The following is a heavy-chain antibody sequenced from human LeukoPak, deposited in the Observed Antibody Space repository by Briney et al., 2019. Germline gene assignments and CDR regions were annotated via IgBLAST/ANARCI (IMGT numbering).Heavy chain of an antibody. CDR2: ISGSGENT. Sequence: GGSLRLSCAASGFTFSRIAMGWVRQVPGKGLEWVSVISGSGENTYYADSVKGRFTISRDNSKSTVYLQMNSLRAEDTAVYYCGKKAEAYGDSVTQHWGQGTLVTVSS. CDR1: GFTFSRIA. V-gene: IGHV3-23*01. CDR3: GKKAEAYGDSVTQH. D-gene: IGHD4-17*01. J-gene: IGHJ1*01.